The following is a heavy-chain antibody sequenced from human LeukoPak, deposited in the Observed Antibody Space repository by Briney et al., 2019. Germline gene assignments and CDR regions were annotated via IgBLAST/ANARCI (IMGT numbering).Heavy chain of an antibody. Sequence: ASVKVSCKASGYTFTSYYMHWVRQAPGQGLEWMGIINPRGGSTSYAQKFQGRVTVTRDTSTSTVYMELSSLRSEDTAVYYCARAIFGVVGIFDYWGQGTLVTVSS. CDR3: ARAIFGVVGIFDY. CDR1: GYTFTSYY. D-gene: IGHD3-3*01. V-gene: IGHV1-46*03. CDR2: INPRGGST. J-gene: IGHJ4*02.